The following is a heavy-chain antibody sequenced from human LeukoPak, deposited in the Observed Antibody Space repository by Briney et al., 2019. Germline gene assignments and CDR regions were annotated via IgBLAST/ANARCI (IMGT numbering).Heavy chain of an antibody. D-gene: IGHD6-6*01. CDR2: INHSGST. CDR3: ARGTWQLAVRGYYYYMDV. J-gene: IGHJ6*03. CDR1: GGSFSGYY. V-gene: IGHV4-34*01. Sequence: PSETLSLTCAVYGGSFSGYYWSWIRQPPGKGLEWIGEINHSGSTNYNPSLKSRVTISVDTSKNQFSLKLSSVTAADTAVYYCARGTWQLAVRGYYYYMDVWGKGTTVTVSS.